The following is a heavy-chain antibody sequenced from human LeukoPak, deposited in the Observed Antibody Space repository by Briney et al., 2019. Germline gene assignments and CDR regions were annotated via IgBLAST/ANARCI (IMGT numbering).Heavy chain of an antibody. Sequence: ASVKVSCKASGYTFTSYGISWVRQAPGQRLEWMGWISAYNGNTNYAQKLQGRVTMTTDTSTSTAYMELRSLRSDDTAVYYCARSGLTLRLGTHSKPGGMDVWGQGTTVTVSS. V-gene: IGHV1-18*01. D-gene: IGHD3-16*01. CDR3: ARSGLTLRLGTHSKPGGMDV. CDR2: ISAYNGNT. J-gene: IGHJ6*02. CDR1: GYTFTSYG.